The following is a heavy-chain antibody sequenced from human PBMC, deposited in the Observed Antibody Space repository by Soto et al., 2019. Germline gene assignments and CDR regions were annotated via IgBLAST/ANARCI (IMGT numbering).Heavy chain of an antibody. CDR2: IKPNSGGT. Sequence: ASVKVSCKASGYTFTGYYMHWVRQAPGQGLEWMGWIKPNSGGTNYAQKFQGWVTMTRDTSISTAYMELSRLRSDDTAVYYCAKARGVIKDAYDIWGQGTMVTVSS. D-gene: IGHD3-10*01. V-gene: IGHV1-2*04. CDR3: AKARGVIKDAYDI. CDR1: GYTFTGYY. J-gene: IGHJ3*02.